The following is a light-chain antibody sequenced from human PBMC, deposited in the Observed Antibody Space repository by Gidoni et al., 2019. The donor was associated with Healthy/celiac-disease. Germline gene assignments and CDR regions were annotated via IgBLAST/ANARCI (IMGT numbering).Light chain of an antibody. V-gene: IGKV4-1*01. Sequence: DILMTQSPDSLAVSLAERATINCKSSQSVLYSSNNKNYLAWYQQKPGQPPKLLIYWASTRESGVPDRFSGSGSGTDFTLTISSLQAEDVAVYYCQQYYSTPPTFGGGTKVEIK. J-gene: IGKJ4*01. CDR3: QQYYSTPPT. CDR1: QSVLYSSNNKNY. CDR2: WAS.